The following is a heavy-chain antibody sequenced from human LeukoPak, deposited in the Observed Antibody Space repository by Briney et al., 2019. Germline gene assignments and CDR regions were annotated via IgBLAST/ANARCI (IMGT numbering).Heavy chain of an antibody. CDR3: ARLDNLFEYYFDY. V-gene: IGHV4-39*01. D-gene: IGHD3-10*02. CDR1: GGSISSSSYY. CDR2: IYYSGST. Sequence: KPSETLSLTCTVSGGSISSSSYYWGWIRQPPGKGLEWIGSIYYSGSTYYNPSLKSRVTISVDTSKNQFSLKLSSVTAADTAVYYCARLDNLFEYYFDYWGQGTLVTVSS. J-gene: IGHJ4*02.